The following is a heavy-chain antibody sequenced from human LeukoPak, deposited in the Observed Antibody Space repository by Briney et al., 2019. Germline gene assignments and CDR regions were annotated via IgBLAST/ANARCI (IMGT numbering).Heavy chain of an antibody. Sequence: GGSLRLSCAASGFTFSTYGMAWVRQAPGKGLEWVSGISGSGSSANYAESVKGRFTISRDNSNNTLYLQMTSLRAEDTAVYHCAKGRGYWGQGTLVTVSA. CDR3: AKGRGY. D-gene: IGHD5-24*01. J-gene: IGHJ4*02. V-gene: IGHV3-23*01. CDR1: GFTFSTYG. CDR2: ISGSGSSA.